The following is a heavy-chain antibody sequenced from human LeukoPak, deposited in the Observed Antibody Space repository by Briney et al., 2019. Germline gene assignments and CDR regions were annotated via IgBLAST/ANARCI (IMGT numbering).Heavy chain of an antibody. J-gene: IGHJ6*03. V-gene: IGHV1-3*01. Sequence: TVSASCEASRYISTDFAIHCLPQAPRQQPECMGWMNACNGNTKYTQKFQGRINLIRDTSAATAYMELSSLRHDDLAVYYCARGRGTSGSNRDFYYYYYMDVWGKGTTVTVSS. D-gene: IGHD2-15*01. CDR3: ARGRGTSGSNRDFYYYYYMDV. CDR2: MNACNGNT. CDR1: RYISTDFA.